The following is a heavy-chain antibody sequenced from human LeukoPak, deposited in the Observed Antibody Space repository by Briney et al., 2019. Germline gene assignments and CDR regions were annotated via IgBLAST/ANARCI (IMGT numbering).Heavy chain of an antibody. J-gene: IGHJ4*02. CDR1: GFTFSSYW. CDR2: IKQDGSEK. D-gene: IGHD5-18*01. CDR3: ARTHKKGYSYGYPHYFDY. Sequence: PGGSLRLSCAASGFTFSSYWMSWVRQAPGKGLEWVANIKQDGSEKYYVDSVKGRFTISRDNAKNSLYLQMNSLRAEDTAVYYCARTHKKGYSYGYPHYFDYWGQGTLVTVSS. V-gene: IGHV3-7*01.